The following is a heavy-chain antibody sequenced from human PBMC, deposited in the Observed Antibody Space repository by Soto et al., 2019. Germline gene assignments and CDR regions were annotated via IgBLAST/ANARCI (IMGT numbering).Heavy chain of an antibody. D-gene: IGHD3-22*01. J-gene: IGHJ4*02. Sequence: LRLSCAASGFTFSSYAMSWVRQAPGKGLEWVSAISGSGGSTYYADSVKGRFTISRDNSKNTLYLQMNSLRAEDTAVYYCAKESGFPSGYYWDYWGQGTLVTVSS. CDR2: ISGSGGST. V-gene: IGHV3-23*01. CDR3: AKESGFPSGYYWDY. CDR1: GFTFSSYA.